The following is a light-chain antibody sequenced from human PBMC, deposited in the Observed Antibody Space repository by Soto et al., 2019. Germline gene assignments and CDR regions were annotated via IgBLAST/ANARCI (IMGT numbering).Light chain of an antibody. CDR2: GNN. V-gene: IGLV1-44*01. J-gene: IGLJ1*01. CDR3: ATWDDSLNGYV. CDR1: SSNIGSNT. Sequence: QYSLTQPPSASGTPGERVTISCSGSSSNIGSNTVIWYQQLPGTAPNLLIFGNNQRPSGVPDRFSGSKSGTSASLAISGLQSEDEADYYCATWDDSLNGYVFGTGTKVTVL.